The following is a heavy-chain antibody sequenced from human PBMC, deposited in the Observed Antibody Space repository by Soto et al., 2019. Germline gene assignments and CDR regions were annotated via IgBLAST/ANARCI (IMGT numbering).Heavy chain of an antibody. CDR3: ARVPGP. V-gene: IGHV4-30-2*01. J-gene: IGHJ5*02. CDR2: IYHSGST. D-gene: IGHD7-27*01. Sequence: ASETLSHTCAVSGGSISSGGYSWGWIRQPPGKGLEWIGYIYHSGSTYYNPSLKSRVTISVDRSRNQFSLKLSSVTAADTAVYYCARVPGPWGQGTLVTVSS. CDR1: GGSISSGGYS.